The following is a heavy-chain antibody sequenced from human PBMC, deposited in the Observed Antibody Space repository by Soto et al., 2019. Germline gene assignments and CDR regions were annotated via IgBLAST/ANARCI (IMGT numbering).Heavy chain of an antibody. CDR1: GFTFSSYD. J-gene: IGHJ6*02. Sequence: PGGSLRLSCAASGFTFSSYDMHWVRQATGKGLEWVSAIGTAGDTYYPGSVKGRFTTSRENAKNSLYPQMNSLRAGDTAVYYCARGHYYYGMDVWGQGTTVTVSS. V-gene: IGHV3-13*01. CDR3: ARGHYYYGMDV. CDR2: IGTAGDT.